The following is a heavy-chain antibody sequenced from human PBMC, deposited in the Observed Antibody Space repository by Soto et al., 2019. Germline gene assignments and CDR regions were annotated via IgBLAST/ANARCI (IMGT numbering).Heavy chain of an antibody. V-gene: IGHV1-18*01. D-gene: IGHD6-13*01. J-gene: IGHJ4*02. CDR1: GYTFTNYA. CDR2: VNTYNGNP. Sequence: QVQLVQSGVEVKKPGASVKVSCKASGYTFTNYAISWVRQAPGRVLEWMGWVNTYNGNPNYAQIFQGRVTMTTDTSTGTAYMELTSLKSDASAVYYCARDSQYSTNWQRFDSWGQGTLVTVSS. CDR3: ARDSQYSTNWQRFDS.